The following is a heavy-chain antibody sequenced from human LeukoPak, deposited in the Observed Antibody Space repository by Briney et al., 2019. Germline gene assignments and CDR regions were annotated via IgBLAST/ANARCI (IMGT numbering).Heavy chain of an antibody. CDR1: EYTFIDYY. V-gene: IGHV1-46*01. J-gene: IGHJ5*02. CDR2: INPSGGST. CDR3: GRGIQSFDP. Sequence: ASVKVSCKASEYTFIDYYMHWVRQAPGQGLEWMGIINPSGGSTSYAQKFQGRVTMTRDMSTSTVYMELSSLRSEDTAVYYCGRGIQSFDPWGQGTLVTVSS.